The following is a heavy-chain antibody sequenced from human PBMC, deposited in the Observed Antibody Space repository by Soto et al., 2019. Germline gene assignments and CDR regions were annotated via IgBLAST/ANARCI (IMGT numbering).Heavy chain of an antibody. CDR1: GYTFTGYY. J-gene: IGHJ3*02. CDR2: INPNSGGT. D-gene: IGHD1-26*01. Sequence: QVQLVQSGAEVKKPGASVKVSCKASGYTFTGYYMHWVRQAPGQGLEWMGWINPNSGGTNYAQKFQGWVTMTRDTSISTAYMELSRLRSDDTAVYCCARWKVYSGSYGDAFDIWGQGTMVTVSS. CDR3: ARWKVYSGSYGDAFDI. V-gene: IGHV1-2*04.